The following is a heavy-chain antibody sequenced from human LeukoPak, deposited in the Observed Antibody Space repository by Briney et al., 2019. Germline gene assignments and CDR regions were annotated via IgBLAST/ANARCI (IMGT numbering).Heavy chain of an antibody. CDR2: ISYDGSNK. CDR3: ASDTGVYGSGSYHPDYYYYYMDV. J-gene: IGHJ6*03. D-gene: IGHD3-10*01. CDR1: GFTFSSYS. V-gene: IGHV3-30*04. Sequence: GGSLRLSCAASGFTFSSYSMHWVRQTPGKGLEWVALISYDGSNKYYADSVKGRFTISRDNAKNTLYLQMNSLRAEDTAVYYCASDTGVYGSGSYHPDYYYYYMDVWGKGTTVTISS.